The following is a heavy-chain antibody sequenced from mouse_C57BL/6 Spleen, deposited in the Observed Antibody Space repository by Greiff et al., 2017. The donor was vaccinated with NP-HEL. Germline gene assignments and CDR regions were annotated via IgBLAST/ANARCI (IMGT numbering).Heavy chain of an antibody. J-gene: IGHJ3*01. V-gene: IGHV1-61*01. Sequence: QVQLQQPGAELVRPGSSVKLSCKASGYTFTSYWMDWVKQRPGQGLEWIGNIYPSDSETHYNQKFKDKATLTVDKSSSTAYMQLSSLTSDDSAVYYCARGVYDGYYLFAYWGQGTLVTVSA. CDR2: IYPSDSET. D-gene: IGHD2-3*01. CDR1: GYTFTSYW. CDR3: ARGVYDGYYLFAY.